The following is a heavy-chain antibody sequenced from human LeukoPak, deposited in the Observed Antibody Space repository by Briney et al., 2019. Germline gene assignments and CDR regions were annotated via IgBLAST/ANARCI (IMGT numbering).Heavy chain of an antibody. Sequence: ASVKISCKTSGYIFTDHYVHWLQQAPGGGLQWMGRVDPADGETKVAPRFQGRVTIIADTSFDAAYMELSSLRSEDTAMYFCAIDLKTQTILGDRRFDTWGQGTLITVSS. D-gene: IGHD3-16*01. CDR2: VDPADGET. CDR3: AIDLKTQTILGDRRFDT. CDR1: GYIFTDHY. J-gene: IGHJ5*02. V-gene: IGHV1-69-2*01.